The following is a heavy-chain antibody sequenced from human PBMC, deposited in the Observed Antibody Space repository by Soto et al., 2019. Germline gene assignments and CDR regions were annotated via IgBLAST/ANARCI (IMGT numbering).Heavy chain of an antibody. CDR2: IYSNGNT. J-gene: IGHJ6*02. V-gene: IGHV4-59*08. Sequence: ETLSLIYPFSCFTITHPIWGLMLQSPGKGMEWIGYIYSNGNTNYNPTLKSRLTISIDPSKNQFPLKLSSLSAADTAVYYCARHSPPFFYGSGPWDVWGQGTTXT. D-gene: IGHD3-10*01. CDR1: CFTITHPI. CDR3: ARHSPPFFYGSGPWDV.